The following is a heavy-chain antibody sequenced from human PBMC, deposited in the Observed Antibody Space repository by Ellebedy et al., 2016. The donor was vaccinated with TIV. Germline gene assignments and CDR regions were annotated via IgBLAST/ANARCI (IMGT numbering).Heavy chain of an antibody. V-gene: IGHV3-33*01. CDR1: GFTFSSYG. J-gene: IGHJ4*02. CDR2: IWYDGSNK. Sequence: GGSLRLXXAASGFTFSSYGMHWVRQAPGKGLEWVAVIWYDGSNKYYADSVKGRFTISRDNSKNTLYLQMNSLRAEDTAVYYCARAPFTYCSSTSCEIDYWGQGTLVTVSS. CDR3: ARAPFTYCSSTSCEIDY. D-gene: IGHD2-2*01.